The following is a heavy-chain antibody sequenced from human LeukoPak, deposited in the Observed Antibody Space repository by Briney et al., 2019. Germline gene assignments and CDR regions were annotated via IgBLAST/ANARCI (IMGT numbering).Heavy chain of an antibody. Sequence: GGSLRLSCAASGFTFSSYSMSWVRQAPGKGLEWVSSISSSSSYIYYADSVKGRFTISRDNAKNSLYLQMNSLRAEDTAVYYCAREGYYGSGLYYYYYMDVWGKGTTVTVSS. CDR1: GFTFSSYS. D-gene: IGHD3-10*01. CDR2: ISSSSSYI. V-gene: IGHV3-21*01. CDR3: AREGYYGSGLYYYYYMDV. J-gene: IGHJ6*03.